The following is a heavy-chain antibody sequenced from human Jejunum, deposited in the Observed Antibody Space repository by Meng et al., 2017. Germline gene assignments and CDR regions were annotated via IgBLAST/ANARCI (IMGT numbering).Heavy chain of an antibody. V-gene: IGHV6-1*01. J-gene: IGHJ3*02. CDR1: REHVSSNRAV. Sequence: HQSGLGQCNTCQNLPPRRVHSREHVSSNRAVWNWIRQSPSRGLEWLGRTYYRFKWYNDYAESVKSRTTISPDTSKNQFSLQQTFVTPEDTAVYYCARDGTWRYNGISYSDAFDIWGQGKMVTVSS. CDR3: ARDGTWRYNGISYSDAFDI. D-gene: IGHD5-12*01. CDR2: TYYRFKWYN.